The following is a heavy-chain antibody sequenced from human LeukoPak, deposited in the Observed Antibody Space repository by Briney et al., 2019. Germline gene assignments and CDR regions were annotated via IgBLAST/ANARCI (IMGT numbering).Heavy chain of an antibody. CDR1: GGSISSYY. J-gene: IGHJ5*02. CDR3: AREAGTTGRFDP. V-gene: IGHV4-59*12. D-gene: IGHD1-7*01. Sequence: PSETLSLTCTVSGGSISSYYWSWIRQPPGKGLEWIGYIYYSGSTNYNPSLKSRVTISVDTSKNQFSLKLSSVTAADTAVYYCAREAGTTGRFDPWGQGTLVTVSS. CDR2: IYYSGST.